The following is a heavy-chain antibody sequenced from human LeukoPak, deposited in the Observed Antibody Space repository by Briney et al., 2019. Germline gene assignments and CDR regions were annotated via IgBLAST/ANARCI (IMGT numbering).Heavy chain of an antibody. CDR3: EGGIRYFDWLGKGYFDL. Sequence: GESLKISCRGSGYSFTSYWIGWVRKMPGKGLEWMGIIYPGDSDTRYSPSFQGQVTISADKSISTAYLQWSSLKASDTAFFHAEGGIRYFDWLGKGYFDLWGRGTLVTVSS. J-gene: IGHJ2*01. CDR1: GYSFTSYW. D-gene: IGHD3-9*01. V-gene: IGHV5-51*01. CDR2: IYPGDSDT.